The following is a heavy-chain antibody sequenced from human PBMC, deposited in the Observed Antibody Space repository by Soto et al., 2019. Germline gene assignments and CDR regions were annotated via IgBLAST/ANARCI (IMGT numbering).Heavy chain of an antibody. J-gene: IGHJ6*03. CDR1: GFTFSNAW. V-gene: IGHV3-30*18. CDR3: AKTQTYYYYMDV. Sequence: GGSLRLSCAASGFTFSNAWINWVRQAPGKGLEWVAVISYDGSNKYYADSVKGRFTISRDNSKNTLYLQMNSLRAEDTAVYYCAKTQTYYYYMDVWGKGTTVTVSS. CDR2: ISYDGSNK.